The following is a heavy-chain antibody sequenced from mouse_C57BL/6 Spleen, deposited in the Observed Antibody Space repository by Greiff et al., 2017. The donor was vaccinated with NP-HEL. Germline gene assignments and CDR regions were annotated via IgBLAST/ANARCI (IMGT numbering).Heavy chain of an antibody. CDR2: IYPGDGDT. D-gene: IGHD1-1*01. J-gene: IGHJ3*01. Sequence: QVQLQQSGPELVKPGASVKISCKASGYAFSSSWMNWVKQRPGQGLEWIGRIYPGDGDTNYNGKFKGKATLTADKSSSTAYMQLSSLTSEDSAVYFCAGYYGSRAWFAYWGQGTLVTVSA. CDR1: GYAFSSSW. V-gene: IGHV1-82*01. CDR3: AGYYGSRAWFAY.